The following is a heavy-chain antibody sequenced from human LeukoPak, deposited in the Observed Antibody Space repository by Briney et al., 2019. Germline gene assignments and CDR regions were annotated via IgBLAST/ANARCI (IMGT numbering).Heavy chain of an antibody. CDR3: ARGLGYCSGGSCYPYYYYGMDV. CDR2: MNPSSGNT. D-gene: IGHD2-15*01. V-gene: IGHV1-8*01. J-gene: IGHJ6*02. Sequence: GASVKVSCKASGYTFTSYDINWVRQATGQGLEWMGWMNPSSGNTGYAQKFQGRVTMTRNTSISTAYMELSSLRSEDTAVYYCARGLGYCSGGSCYPYYYYGMDVWGQGTTVTVSS. CDR1: GYTFTSYD.